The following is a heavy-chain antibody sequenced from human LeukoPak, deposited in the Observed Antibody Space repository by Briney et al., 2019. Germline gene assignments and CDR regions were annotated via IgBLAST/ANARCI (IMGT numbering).Heavy chain of an antibody. CDR3: ARDHISSGSPNFYFVS. CDR2: ISSSGSTI. CDR1: GFTFSDYY. J-gene: IGHJ4*02. D-gene: IGHD6-13*01. V-gene: IGHV3-11*01. Sequence: PGGSLRLSCAASGFTFSDYYMSWFRQPPGRGLEWVSSISSSGSTIYYAASLKGRFTISRNNAKNSLYLQMNSLTAEHTAGYYFARDHISSGSPNFYFVSWGQGALVTVSP.